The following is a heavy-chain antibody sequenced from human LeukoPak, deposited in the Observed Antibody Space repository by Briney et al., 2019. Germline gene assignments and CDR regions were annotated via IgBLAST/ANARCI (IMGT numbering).Heavy chain of an antibody. Sequence: ASVKVSCKASGGTFSSYAISWVRQAPGQGLEWMGGIIPIFGTANYAQKFQGRVTITTDESTNTAYMELSSLRSEDTAVYYCARDGHWISSSGWFDPWGQGTLVTVSP. J-gene: IGHJ5*02. V-gene: IGHV1-69*05. CDR3: ARDGHWISSSGWFDP. CDR1: GGTFSSYA. CDR2: IIPIFGTA. D-gene: IGHD1-1*01.